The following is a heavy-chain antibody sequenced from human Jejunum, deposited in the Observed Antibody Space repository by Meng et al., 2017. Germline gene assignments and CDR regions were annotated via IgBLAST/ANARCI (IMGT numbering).Heavy chain of an antibody. Sequence: GESLKISCAASGFTFSSYWMHWVRQAPGKGLVWVSRINSGGRSTSHADSVKGRFTISRDNTKNTLYLQMNSLRDEDTAVYYCARARSWYSYDAFDIWGQGTMVTVSS. CDR1: GFTFSSYW. D-gene: IGHD6-13*01. J-gene: IGHJ3*02. V-gene: IGHV3-74*01. CDR3: ARARSWYSYDAFDI. CDR2: INSGGRST.